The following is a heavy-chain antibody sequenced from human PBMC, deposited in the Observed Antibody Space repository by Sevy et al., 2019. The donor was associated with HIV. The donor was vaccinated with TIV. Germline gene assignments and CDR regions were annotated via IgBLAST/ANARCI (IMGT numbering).Heavy chain of an antibody. D-gene: IGHD5-12*01. Sequence: GGSLRLSCAASGFTFSSYSMNWVRQAPGKGLEWVAVISYDGSNKYYADSVKGRFTISRDNSKNTLYLQMNSLRAEDTAVYYCARDGLRPYYYYYGMDVWGQGTTVTVSS. CDR2: ISYDGSNK. CDR1: GFTFSSYS. J-gene: IGHJ6*02. V-gene: IGHV3-30*03. CDR3: ARDGLRPYYYYYGMDV.